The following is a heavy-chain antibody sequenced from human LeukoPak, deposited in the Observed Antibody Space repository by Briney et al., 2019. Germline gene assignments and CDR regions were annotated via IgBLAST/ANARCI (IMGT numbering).Heavy chain of an antibody. CDR1: GGSLSDYY. V-gene: IGHV4-34*01. J-gene: IGHJ6*03. D-gene: IGHD5-18*01. CDR2: FNHSGST. Sequence: PSETLSLTCAGYGGSLSDYYWSWIRQPPGKGLEWIGEFNHSGSTNYNPSLKSRVTISVDTSKNRFSLKLTSLTAADTAVYYCARTTEGGYTYDYFFYYYMDVWGKGTTVTISS. CDR3: ARTTEGGYTYDYFFYYYMDV.